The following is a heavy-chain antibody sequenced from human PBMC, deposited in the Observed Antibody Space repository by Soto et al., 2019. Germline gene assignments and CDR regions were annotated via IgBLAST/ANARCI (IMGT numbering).Heavy chain of an antibody. J-gene: IGHJ5*01. CDR2: INPNSGGT. CDR3: ARDVSVSGDLGWFDS. Sequence: GASVKVSCKASGYTFIGYYIHLVRQAPGQGLEWMGWINPNSGGTNYAQKFQGRVTMTRDTSISTAYMELSRLRSDDTAVYYCARDVSVSGDLGWFDSWGQGTLVT. V-gene: IGHV1-2*02. D-gene: IGHD2-21*02. CDR1: GYTFIGYY.